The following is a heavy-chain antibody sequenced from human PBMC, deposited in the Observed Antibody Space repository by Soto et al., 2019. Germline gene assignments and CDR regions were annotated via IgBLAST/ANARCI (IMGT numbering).Heavy chain of an antibody. J-gene: IGHJ4*02. D-gene: IGHD2-8*01. CDR2: ISYDGSNK. Sequence: GGSLRLSCAASGFTFSSYAMHWVRQAPGKGLEWVAVISYDGSNKYYADSVKGRFTISRDNSKNLLYLQMNSLRAEDTAVYYCARGIGVYFDYWGQGTLVTVSS. CDR1: GFTFSSYA. V-gene: IGHV3-30*04. CDR3: ARGIGVYFDY.